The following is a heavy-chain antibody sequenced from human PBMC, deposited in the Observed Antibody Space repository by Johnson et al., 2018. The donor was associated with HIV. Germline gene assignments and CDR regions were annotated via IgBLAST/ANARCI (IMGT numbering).Heavy chain of an antibody. V-gene: IGHV3-66*02. D-gene: IGHD4-11*01. CDR3: ARDSRYNNYGGGSVGAFDI. CDR1: GFTFSSYD. J-gene: IGHJ3*02. CDR2: IYSSGTT. Sequence: VQLVESGGGLVQPGGSLRLSCAASGFTFSSYDMHWVRQAPGKGLEWVSLIYSSGTTDYADPVQGRFTISRDNSKNTLYLQMNSLRTEDTAVYYCARDSRYNNYGGGSVGAFDIWGQGTMVTVSS.